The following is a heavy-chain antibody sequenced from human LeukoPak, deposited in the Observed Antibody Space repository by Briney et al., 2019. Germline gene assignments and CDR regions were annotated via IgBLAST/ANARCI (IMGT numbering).Heavy chain of an antibody. CDR3: ARLTPDGAYGASGY. V-gene: IGHV5-10-1*04. D-gene: IGHD4-17*01. CDR1: GYSFTSYW. Sequence: GESLRISCKGSGYSFTSYWISWVRQMPGKGLGWRGRIDPSDSYTNYSQSFQGEVTFSADKSISTPDLQWTSMEAYDTAMYYSARLTPDGAYGASGYWGQGTLVTVSS. J-gene: IGHJ4*02. CDR2: IDPSDSYT.